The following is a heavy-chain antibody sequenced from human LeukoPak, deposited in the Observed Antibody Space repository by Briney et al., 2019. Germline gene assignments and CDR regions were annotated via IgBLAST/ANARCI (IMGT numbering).Heavy chain of an antibody. CDR1: GFIFNGYN. V-gene: IGHV3-7*01. CDR3: AKAADGWTFDY. Sequence: GGSLRLSCAASGFIFNGYNMNWVRQAPGKGLEWVANIKQDGSEKYYVDSVKGRFTISRDNSKNTLYLQMNSLRAEDTAVYYCAKAADGWTFDYWGQGTLVTVSS. CDR2: IKQDGSEK. D-gene: IGHD6-19*01. J-gene: IGHJ4*02.